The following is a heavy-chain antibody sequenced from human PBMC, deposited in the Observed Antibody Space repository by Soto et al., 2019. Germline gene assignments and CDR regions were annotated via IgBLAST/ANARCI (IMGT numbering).Heavy chain of an antibody. D-gene: IGHD1-26*01. V-gene: IGHV1-3*05. J-gene: IGHJ5*02. Sequence: QVPLVEVGAEEKKAGGSVKVSFKGSGYTLTSYAMDLVRQGPRQRLEGMGWINPGNGNKKYSKKFQGRATITRDTSEGTAYMELSSLRSEDTAVYYGARDVGGGIVAPWGQGTLVTVSS. CDR1: GYTLTSYA. CDR3: ARDVGGGIVAP. CDR2: INPGNGNK.